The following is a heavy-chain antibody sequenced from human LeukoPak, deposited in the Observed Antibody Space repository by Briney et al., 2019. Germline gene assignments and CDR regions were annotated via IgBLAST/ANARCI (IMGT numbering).Heavy chain of an antibody. CDR3: ARSNYDSSGYFPHFDY. CDR1: GGFISGHY. Sequence: SETLSLTCTVSGGFISGHYWSWIRQPPGKGLEWIGYIYYSGGTNYNPSLKSRVTFSVDTSKNQFSLKLSSVTAADTAVYYCARSNYDSSGYFPHFDYWGQGTLVTVSS. CDR2: IYYSGGT. V-gene: IGHV4-59*11. J-gene: IGHJ4*02. D-gene: IGHD3-22*01.